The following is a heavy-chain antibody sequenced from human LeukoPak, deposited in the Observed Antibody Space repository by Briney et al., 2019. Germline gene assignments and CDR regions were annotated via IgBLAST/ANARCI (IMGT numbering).Heavy chain of an antibody. CDR3: AKDLYSNYGPADY. J-gene: IGHJ4*02. D-gene: IGHD4-11*01. V-gene: IGHV3-23*01. Sequence: GGSLRLSCAASGFTFSSYAMSWVRQAPWKWLEWVSTINGGGVNTHYADSVGGRFTISRDNSKNTLFLQMNSLRDEDTAVYYCAKDLYSNYGPADYWGQGNLVTVSS. CDR2: INGGGVNT. CDR1: GFTFSSYA.